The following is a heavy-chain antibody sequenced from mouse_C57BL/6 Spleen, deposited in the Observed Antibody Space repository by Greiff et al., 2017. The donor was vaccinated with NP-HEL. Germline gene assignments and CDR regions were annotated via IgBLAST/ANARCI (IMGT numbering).Heavy chain of an antibody. Sequence: EVKLMESGGGLVQPGGSLSLSCAASGFTFTDYYMSWVRQPPGKALEWLGFIRNKANGYTTEYSASVKGRFTISRDNSQSILYLQMNALRAEDSATYYCARPYYYGSSYGDYAMDYWGQGTSVTVSS. CDR2: IRNKANGYTT. D-gene: IGHD1-1*01. J-gene: IGHJ4*01. V-gene: IGHV7-3*01. CDR1: GFTFTDYY. CDR3: ARPYYYGSSYGDYAMDY.